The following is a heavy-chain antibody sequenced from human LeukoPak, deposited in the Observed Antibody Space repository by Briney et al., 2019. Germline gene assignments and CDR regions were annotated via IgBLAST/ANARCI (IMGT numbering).Heavy chain of an antibody. CDR1: GGSIRSSSYY. CDR2: IYYSGST. CDR3: ARRGRVYYYYMDV. V-gene: IGHV4-39*07. Sequence: SETLSLTCTVSGGSIRSSSYYWGWIRQPPGKGLEWIGSIYYSGSTYYNPSLKSRVTISLDTSKNQFSLKLSSVTAADTAVYYCARRGRVYYYYMDVWGKGTTVTISS. D-gene: IGHD3-16*01. J-gene: IGHJ6*03.